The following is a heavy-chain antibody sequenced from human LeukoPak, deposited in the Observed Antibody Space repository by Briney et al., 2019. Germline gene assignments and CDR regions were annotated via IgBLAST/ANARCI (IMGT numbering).Heavy chain of an antibody. D-gene: IGHD3-22*01. CDR2: ISAYNGNT. CDR1: GYTFTSYG. Sequence: ASVKVSCKASGYTFTSYGISWVRQAPGQGPEWMGWISAYNGNTNYAQKLQGRVTMTTDTSTSTAYMELRSLRSDDTAVYYCARDAKDSSGYYYLYWGQGTLVTVSS. V-gene: IGHV1-18*01. CDR3: ARDAKDSSGYYYLY. J-gene: IGHJ4*02.